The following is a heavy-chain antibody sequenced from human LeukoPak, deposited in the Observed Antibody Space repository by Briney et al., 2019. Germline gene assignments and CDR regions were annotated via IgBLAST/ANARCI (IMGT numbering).Heavy chain of an antibody. J-gene: IGHJ4*02. D-gene: IGHD1-20*01. Sequence: QPGGSLRLSCAASGFTFSSYGMHWVRQAPGKGLEWVAFIRYDGSNKYYADSVKGRFTISRDNSKNTLYLQMNSLRAEDTAVYYCAKDRRVTGKFYYFDYWGQGTLVTVSS. V-gene: IGHV3-30*02. CDR1: GFTFSSYG. CDR3: AKDRRVTGKFYYFDY. CDR2: IRYDGSNK.